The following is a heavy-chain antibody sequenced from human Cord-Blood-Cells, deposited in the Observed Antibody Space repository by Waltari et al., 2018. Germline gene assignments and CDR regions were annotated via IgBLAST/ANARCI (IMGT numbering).Heavy chain of an antibody. CDR2: ISSSSSTI. CDR1: GFTFSSYS. Sequence: ELHLVESGGGLVQPGGSLRLSCAASGFTFSSYSIHWVRQAPGKGLEWVSYISSSSSTIYYADSVKGRFTISRDNAKNSLYLQMNSLRAEDTAVYYCARVLTNGVDAFDIWGQGTMVTVSS. D-gene: IGHD4-17*01. J-gene: IGHJ3*02. V-gene: IGHV3-48*01. CDR3: ARVLTNGVDAFDI.